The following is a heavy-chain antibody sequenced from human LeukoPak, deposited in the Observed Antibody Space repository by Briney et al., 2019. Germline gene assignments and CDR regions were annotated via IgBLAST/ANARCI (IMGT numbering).Heavy chain of an antibody. CDR2: ICPDGTVT. J-gene: IGHJ4*02. CDR1: GFTFSTYC. Sequence: GGSLRLSCAASGFTFSTYCMHWVRQAPGKGPMWVSRICPDGTVTNYADSEKARFIISRDNARNTVYLQMNSLRVEDTAVYYCVRDFRSADYWGQGTLVTVSS. CDR3: VRDFRSADY. V-gene: IGHV3-74*01.